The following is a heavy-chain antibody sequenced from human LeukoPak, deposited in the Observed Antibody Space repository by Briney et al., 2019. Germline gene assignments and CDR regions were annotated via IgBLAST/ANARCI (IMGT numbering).Heavy chain of an antibody. J-gene: IGHJ4*02. D-gene: IGHD3-22*01. V-gene: IGHV1-18*01. CDR3: ARDNYYYDMYYFDY. Sequence: ASVKVSCKASGYTFTSYGISWVRQAPGQGLEWMGWISPYNGNTNYAQRLQGRVTLTTDTSTTTAYMELRSLRFDDTAFYYCARDNYYYDMYYFDYWGQGTLVTVSS. CDR1: GYTFTSYG. CDR2: ISPYNGNT.